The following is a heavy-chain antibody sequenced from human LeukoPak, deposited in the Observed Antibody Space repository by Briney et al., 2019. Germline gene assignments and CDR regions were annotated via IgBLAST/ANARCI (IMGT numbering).Heavy chain of an antibody. J-gene: IGHJ4*02. CDR2: ISGSGGST. D-gene: IGHD1-26*01. CDR1: GFTFSSYG. Sequence: PGGSLRLSCAASGFTFSSYGMSWVRHPPAKGLEWGSAISGSGGSTYYADSVKGRFTISRDNSKNTLYLQMNSLRAEDTAVYYCAKDQDQWELLYDYWGQGTLVTVSS. CDR3: AKDQDQWELLYDY. V-gene: IGHV3-23*01.